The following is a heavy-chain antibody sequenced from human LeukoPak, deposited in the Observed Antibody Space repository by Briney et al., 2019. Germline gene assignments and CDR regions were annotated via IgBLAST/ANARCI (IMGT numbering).Heavy chain of an antibody. CDR3: ARGGNCSSTSCYYTPFDY. CDR2: INHSGST. CDR1: GGSFSGYY. J-gene: IGHJ4*02. D-gene: IGHD2-2*01. V-gene: IGHV4-34*01. Sequence: SETLSLTCAVYGGSFSGYYWSWIRQPPGKGLEWIGEINHSGSTNYNPSLKSRVTISVDTSKNQFSLKLRSVTAADTAVYYCARGGNCSSTSCYYTPFDYWRQGTLVTVSS.